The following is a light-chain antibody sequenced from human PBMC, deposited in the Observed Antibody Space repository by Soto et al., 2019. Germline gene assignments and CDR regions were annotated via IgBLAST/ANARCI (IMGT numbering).Light chain of an antibody. CDR3: QSYDRSLSGFYV. J-gene: IGLJ1*01. CDR1: SSNIGAGYD. V-gene: IGLV1-40*01. Sequence: QSVLTQPPSVSGAPGQTVTISCSGSSSNIGAGYDVHWYQQLPGTAPKLLISGNINRPSGVPDRFSGSKSGTSASLAITGLQAEDAADYYCQSYDRSLSGFYVFGTGTKVTVL. CDR2: GNI.